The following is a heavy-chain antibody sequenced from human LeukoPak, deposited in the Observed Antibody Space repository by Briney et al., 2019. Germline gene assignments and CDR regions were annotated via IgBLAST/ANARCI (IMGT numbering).Heavy chain of an antibody. J-gene: IGHJ2*01. CDR1: GGSFSGYY. D-gene: IGHD3/OR15-3a*01. CDR3: ARHFGTTADWYFDL. Sequence: SETLSLTCAVYGGSFSGYYWSWIRQPPGKGLEWIGEINHSGSTNYNPSLKSRVTISVDTSKNQFSLKLSSVTAADTAVYYCARHFGTTADWYFDLWGRGTLVTVSS. CDR2: INHSGST. V-gene: IGHV4-34*01.